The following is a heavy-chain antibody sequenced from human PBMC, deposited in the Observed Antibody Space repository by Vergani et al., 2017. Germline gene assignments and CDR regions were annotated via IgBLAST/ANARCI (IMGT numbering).Heavy chain of an antibody. CDR1: GYTFSDHH. Sequence: QVQLVQSGAEVKKPGASVKVSCKASGYTFSDHHLHWVRQAPGHGLEWVGWININSGATKLAQKFQGRVTMGTDTSISTGYMELSSLRSDDTAVYYCARTRSSGYYGSWSYYGDYFDYWGQGTLVTVSS. J-gene: IGHJ4*02. V-gene: IGHV1-2*02. D-gene: IGHD3-10*01. CDR2: ININSGAT. CDR3: ARTRSSGYYGSWSYYGDYFDY.